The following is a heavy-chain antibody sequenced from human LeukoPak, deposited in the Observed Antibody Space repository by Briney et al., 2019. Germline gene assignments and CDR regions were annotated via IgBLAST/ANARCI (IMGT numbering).Heavy chain of an antibody. CDR3: ARDGTYYYDSSGYLDY. CDR2: ITSNGGAI. Sequence: GGSLRLSCAASGFTFSSYWMHWVRQAPGKGLEWVSFITSNGGAIYYADSVKGRFTISRDNARSSLYLQMNSLRAEDTAVYYCARDGTYYYDSSGYLDYWGQGTLVTVSS. CDR1: GFTFSSYW. J-gene: IGHJ4*02. V-gene: IGHV3-48*01. D-gene: IGHD3-22*01.